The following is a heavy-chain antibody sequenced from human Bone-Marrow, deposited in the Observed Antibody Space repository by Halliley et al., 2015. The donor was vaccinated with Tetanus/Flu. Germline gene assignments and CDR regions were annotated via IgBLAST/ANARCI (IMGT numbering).Heavy chain of an antibody. Sequence: AASGFTFRNYGMNWVRQAPGKGLEWVAVLWFDGTNEYYADSVKGRFTISRDSSKNTLDLQMNSLRAEDTAVYYCARDSNGWFFFDSWGQGTVVTVSS. CDR2: LWFDGTNE. D-gene: IGHD6-19*01. CDR1: GFTFRNYG. CDR3: ARDSNGWFFFDS. V-gene: IGHV3-33*01. J-gene: IGHJ4*02.